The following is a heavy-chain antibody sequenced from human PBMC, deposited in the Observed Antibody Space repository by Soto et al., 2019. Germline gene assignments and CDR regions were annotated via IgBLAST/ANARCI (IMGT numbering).Heavy chain of an antibody. Sequence: GGSLRLSCAASGFTFSSHAMSWVRQAPGKGPEWVSTISGSGGSTYYADSVKGRFTISRDNSKNTLFLQMNSLRAEDTAVYYCAKDRSSSSPYYFDYWGQGTLVTVSS. D-gene: IGHD6-6*01. V-gene: IGHV3-23*01. CDR3: AKDRSSSSPYYFDY. CDR1: GFTFSSHA. CDR2: ISGSGGST. J-gene: IGHJ4*02.